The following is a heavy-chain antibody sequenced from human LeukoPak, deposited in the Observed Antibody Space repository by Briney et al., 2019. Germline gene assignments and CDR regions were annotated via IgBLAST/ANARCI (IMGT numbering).Heavy chain of an antibody. CDR3: ARDESGYASGWPYFDY. CDR2: IYYSGST. Sequence: SETLSLTCTVSGGSISSGGYYWSWIRQHPGKGLEWIGYIYYSGSTYCNPSLKSRVTISVDTSKNQFSLKLSSVTAADTAVYYCARDESGYASGWPYFDYWGQGTLVTVSS. J-gene: IGHJ4*02. D-gene: IGHD5-12*01. CDR1: GGSISSGGYY. V-gene: IGHV4-31*03.